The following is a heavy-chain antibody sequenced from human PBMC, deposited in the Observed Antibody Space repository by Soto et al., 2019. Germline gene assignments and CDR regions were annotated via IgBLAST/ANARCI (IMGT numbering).Heavy chain of an antibody. J-gene: IGHJ4*02. V-gene: IGHV3-48*02. CDR1: GFTLNGYA. CDR3: ARDPSLGSNWYYYFGL. Sequence: GGSLRLSCVASGFTLNGYAMTWVRQAQGKGLEWVSYISSSSVKIDYADSVKGRFTISRDNAKNSLFLQMNSLRDEDTAVYYCARDPSLGSNWYYYFGLWGQGTPVTVSS. CDR2: ISSSSVKI. D-gene: IGHD6-13*01.